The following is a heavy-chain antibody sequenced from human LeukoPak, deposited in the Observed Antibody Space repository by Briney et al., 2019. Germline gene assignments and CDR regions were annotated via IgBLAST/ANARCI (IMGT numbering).Heavy chain of an antibody. Sequence: PSETLSLTCAVYGGSFSGYYWSWIPQPPGKGLEWIGEINHSGSTNYNPSLKSRVTMSLDTSKNQFSLKLTSVTAADTAIYFCARWGTYWGQGILVTVSS. CDR1: GGSFSGYY. CDR3: ARWGTY. V-gene: IGHV4-34*01. CDR2: INHSGST. J-gene: IGHJ4*02. D-gene: IGHD7-27*01.